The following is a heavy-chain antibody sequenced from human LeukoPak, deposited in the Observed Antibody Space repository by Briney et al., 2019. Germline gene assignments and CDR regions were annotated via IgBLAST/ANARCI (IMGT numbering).Heavy chain of an antibody. CDR3: ASGYSSSWTMGSSGWYLTY. CDR1: GYTFTGYY. D-gene: IGHD6-13*01. J-gene: IGHJ4*02. Sequence: VASVKVSCKASGYTFTGYYMHWVRQAPGQGLEWMGWINPNSGGTNYAQKFQGWVTMTRDTSISTAYMELSRLRSDDTAMYYCASGYSSSWTMGSSGWYLTYWGQGTLVTVSS. CDR2: INPNSGGT. V-gene: IGHV1-2*04.